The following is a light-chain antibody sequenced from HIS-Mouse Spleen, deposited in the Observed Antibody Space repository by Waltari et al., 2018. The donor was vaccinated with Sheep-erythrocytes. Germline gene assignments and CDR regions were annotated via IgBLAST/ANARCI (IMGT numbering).Light chain of an antibody. Sequence: QSALTQPRSVSGSPGQSVPIPCTGTSSDVGGYNYVSWYQQHPGKAPKLMISDVSKRPSWVPDRFSGSKSGNTASLTISGLQAEDEADYYCCSYAGSYNHVFATGTKVTVL. CDR1: SSDVGGYNY. CDR3: CSYAGSYNHV. J-gene: IGLJ1*01. V-gene: IGLV2-11*01. CDR2: DVS.